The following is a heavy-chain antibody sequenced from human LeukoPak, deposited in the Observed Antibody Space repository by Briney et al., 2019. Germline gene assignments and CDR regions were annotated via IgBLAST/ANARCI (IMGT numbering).Heavy chain of an antibody. D-gene: IGHD3-22*01. V-gene: IGHV3-30*02. CDR2: IRYDGSNK. CDR1: GFTVSSNS. Sequence: GGSLRLSCTVSGFTVSSNSMSWVRQAPGKGLEWLAFIRYDGSNKYYTDSVSGRFTILKDNMKNTVSLQMDSLRPEDTALYYCAKDSSYFDSAGYPDFWGQGSLVTVSS. CDR3: AKDSSYFDSAGYPDF. J-gene: IGHJ4*02.